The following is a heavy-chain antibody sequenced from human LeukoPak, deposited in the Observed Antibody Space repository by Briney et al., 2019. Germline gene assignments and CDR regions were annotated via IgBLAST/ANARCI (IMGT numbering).Heavy chain of an antibody. CDR2: ISYDVSDQ. Sequence: GGSLRLSCAASGFTFSSYPMHWVRQAPGKGLERVAVISYDVSDQSYADSVKGRFTISRDNSRKTLYLQMNSLRVEDTAVYYCAREASEKGGIDYWGQGTPVTVSS. CDR1: GFTFSSYP. D-gene: IGHD2-2*01. V-gene: IGHV3-30*04. J-gene: IGHJ4*02. CDR3: AREASEKGGIDY.